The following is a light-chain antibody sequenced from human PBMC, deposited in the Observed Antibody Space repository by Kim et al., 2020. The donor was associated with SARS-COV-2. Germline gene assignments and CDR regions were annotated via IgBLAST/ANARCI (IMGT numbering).Light chain of an antibody. CDR2: AAS. J-gene: IGKJ2*01. Sequence: ASVGDRVTIPCRASQGISSYLAWYQQKPGKAPKLLIYAASTLQSGVPSRFSGSGSGTEFTLTISSLQPEDFATYYCQQVNSYLSYTFGQGTKLEI. V-gene: IGKV1-9*01. CDR1: QGISSY. CDR3: QQVNSYLSYT.